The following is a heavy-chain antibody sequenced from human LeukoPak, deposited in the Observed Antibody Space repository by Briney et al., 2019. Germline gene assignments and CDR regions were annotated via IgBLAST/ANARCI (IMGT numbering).Heavy chain of an antibody. CDR2: MSYDGSNE. Sequence: GGSLRLSCAASGFTFRSYGMHWVRQAPGKGLEWVAVMSYDGSNEYYADSVKGRFTISRDNSKNTLYLQMNSLRAEDTAVYYCAKGYHLYSPGVFCDSWGQGTLVTVSS. V-gene: IGHV3-30*18. J-gene: IGHJ4*02. CDR1: GFTFRSYG. D-gene: IGHD3-16*01. CDR3: AKGYHLYSPGVFCDS.